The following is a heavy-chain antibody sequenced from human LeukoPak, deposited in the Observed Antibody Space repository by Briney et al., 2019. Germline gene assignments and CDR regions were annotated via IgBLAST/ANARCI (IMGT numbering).Heavy chain of an antibody. CDR2: IHYSGST. V-gene: IGHV4-59*01. CDR1: GGSISNYY. D-gene: IGHD4-23*01. J-gene: IGHJ6*02. Sequence: SETLSLTCTVSGGSISNYYWSWIRQPPGKGLEWIGYIHYSGSTNYNPSLKSRVTMSVDTSKNQLSLKLTSMPAADTTVYYCARELGATVVNYGMDVWGQGTTVTVSS. CDR3: ARELGATVVNYGMDV.